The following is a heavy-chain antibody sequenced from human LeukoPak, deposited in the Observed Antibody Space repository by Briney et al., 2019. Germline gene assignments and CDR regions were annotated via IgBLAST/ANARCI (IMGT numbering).Heavy chain of an antibody. CDR2: INTDGSTT. V-gene: IGHV3-74*01. CDR3: AKDHDTSFDY. J-gene: IGHJ4*02. Sequence: GGSLRLSCAASGFTFSDYYMSWIRQAPGKGLEWVSRINTDGSTTSYADSVKGRFTISRDNAKNTLYLQMNSLRAEETAVYYCAKDHDTSFDYWGQGTLVTVSS. D-gene: IGHD3-22*01. CDR1: GFTFSDYY.